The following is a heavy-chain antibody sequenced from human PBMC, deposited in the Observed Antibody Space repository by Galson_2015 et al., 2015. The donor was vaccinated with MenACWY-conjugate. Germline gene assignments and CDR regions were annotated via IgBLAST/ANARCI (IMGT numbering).Heavy chain of an antibody. V-gene: IGHV3-23*01. CDR3: ARVAQWLVRFYYYYGMDV. CDR2: ISGSAGST. J-gene: IGHJ6*02. CDR1: GFTFSSYA. Sequence: SLRLSCAASGFTFSSYAISWVRQAPGKGLEWVSAISGSAGSTYYADSVKGRFTISRDNSKNTLYLQMNSLRAEDTAVYYCARVAQWLVRFYYYYGMDVWGQGTTVTVSS. D-gene: IGHD6-19*01.